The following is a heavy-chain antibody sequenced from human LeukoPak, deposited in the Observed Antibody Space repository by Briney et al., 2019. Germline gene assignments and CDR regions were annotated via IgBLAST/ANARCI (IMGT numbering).Heavy chain of an antibody. CDR1: GFTFSSYA. D-gene: IGHD6-13*01. Sequence: GGSLRLSCAASGFTFSSYAMSWVRQAPGKGLEWVSAISGSGGSTYYADSVKGRFTISRDNSKNTLYLQMNSLRAEDTAVYYCAKAVAAAGTGYYFDYWGQGTLVTVSS. V-gene: IGHV3-23*01. CDR2: ISGSGGST. CDR3: AKAVAAAGTGYYFDY. J-gene: IGHJ4*02.